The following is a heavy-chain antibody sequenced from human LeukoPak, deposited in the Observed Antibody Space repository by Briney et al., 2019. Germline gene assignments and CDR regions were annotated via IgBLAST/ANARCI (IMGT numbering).Heavy chain of an antibody. CDR1: GFTFNTYP. D-gene: IGHD4-17*01. CDR3: AKVPDYGDYGDDSDY. Sequence: PGGSLRLSCAASGFTFNTYPMNWVRQAPGKGLEWVSTISVSGDTTYYADSVKGRFTISRDNSKNTLYLQMNSLRAEDAAVYYCAKVPDYGDYGDDSDYWGQGTLVTVSS. V-gene: IGHV3-23*01. J-gene: IGHJ4*02. CDR2: ISVSGDTT.